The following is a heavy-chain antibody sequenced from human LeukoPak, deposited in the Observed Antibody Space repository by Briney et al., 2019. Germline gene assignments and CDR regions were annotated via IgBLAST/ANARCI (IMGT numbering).Heavy chain of an antibody. J-gene: IGHJ4*02. CDR2: ISAYNGNT. Sequence: GASVKVSCTTSGYTFTNYDITWVRQAPGQGLEWMDWISAYNGNTNYAQNLQGRVTMTTDTSTSTAYMELRSLRSDDTAVFYCARGGYELDYWGQGTLVTVSS. D-gene: IGHD5-12*01. CDR3: ARGGYELDY. V-gene: IGHV1-18*01. CDR1: GYTFTNYD.